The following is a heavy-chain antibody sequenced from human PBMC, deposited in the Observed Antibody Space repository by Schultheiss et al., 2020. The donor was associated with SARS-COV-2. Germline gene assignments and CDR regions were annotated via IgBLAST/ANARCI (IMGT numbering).Heavy chain of an antibody. CDR1: GYTFTGYY. CDR3: AREGGYCSSTSCYTAYYYYYYMDV. D-gene: IGHD2-2*02. Sequence: ASVKVSCKASGYTFTGYYMHWVRQAPGQGLEWMGWINPNSGGTNYAQKFQGRVTMTRDTSISTAYMELSRLRSDDTAVYYCAREGGYCSSTSCYTAYYYYYYMDVWGKGTTVTVSS. V-gene: IGHV1-2*02. CDR2: INPNSGGT. J-gene: IGHJ6*03.